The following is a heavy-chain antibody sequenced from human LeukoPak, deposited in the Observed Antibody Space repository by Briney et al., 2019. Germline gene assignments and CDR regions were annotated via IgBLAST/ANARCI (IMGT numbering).Heavy chain of an antibody. J-gene: IGHJ5*02. CDR3: AKDSEDSNYNWFDP. V-gene: IGHV3-30*18. D-gene: IGHD4-11*01. CDR2: ISYDGSNK. CDR1: GFTFSNYG. Sequence: GGSLRLSCAASGFTFSNYGMHWVRQAPGKGLEWVAVISYDGSNKYYADSVKGRFTISRDNSKNTLYLQMNSLRAEDTAVYYCAKDSEDSNYNWFDPWGQGTLVTVSS.